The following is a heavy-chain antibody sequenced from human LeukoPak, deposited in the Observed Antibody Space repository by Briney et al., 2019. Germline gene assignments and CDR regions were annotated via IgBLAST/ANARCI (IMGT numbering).Heavy chain of an antibody. Sequence: GGSLRLSCAASGFTFSSYWMSWVRQAPGKGLEWVANIKQDGSEKYYVDSVKGRFTISRDNAKNSLYLQMNSLRAEDTALYYCAKGSHISYYFDYWGQGTLVTVSS. CDR1: GFTFSSYW. CDR2: IKQDGSEK. D-gene: IGHD2-21*01. J-gene: IGHJ4*02. CDR3: AKGSHISYYFDY. V-gene: IGHV3-7*03.